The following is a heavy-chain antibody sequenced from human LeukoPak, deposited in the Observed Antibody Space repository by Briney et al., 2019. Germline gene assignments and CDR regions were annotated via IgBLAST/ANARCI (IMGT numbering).Heavy chain of an antibody. V-gene: IGHV1-58*02. CDR1: GFTFTSSA. J-gene: IGHJ5*02. D-gene: IGHD3-10*01. CDR3: ATSITMVRGVIRWDSSYYFDP. CDR2: IVVGSGNT. Sequence: GASVKVSCKASGFTFTSSAMQWVRQARGQRREWIGWIVVGSGNTNYAQKFQGRVTMTEDTSTDTAYMELSSLRSEDTAVYYCATSITMVRGVIRWDSSYYFDPWGQGTLVTVSS.